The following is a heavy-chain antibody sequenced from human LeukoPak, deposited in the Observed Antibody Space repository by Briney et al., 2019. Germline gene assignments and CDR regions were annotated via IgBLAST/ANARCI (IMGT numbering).Heavy chain of an antibody. CDR3: ARDGLGYCSGGSCQGHDDAFDI. Sequence: PSETLSLTCSVSDGISSGSYYWGWIRQPPGKGLEWIGNIYYSGSTYYNPSLKSRVTMSVDTSKNQFSLKLSSVTAADTAVYYCARDGLGYCSGGSCQGHDDAFDIWGQGTMVTVSS. CDR1: DGISSGSYY. CDR2: IYYSGST. D-gene: IGHD2-15*01. J-gene: IGHJ3*02. V-gene: IGHV4-39*07.